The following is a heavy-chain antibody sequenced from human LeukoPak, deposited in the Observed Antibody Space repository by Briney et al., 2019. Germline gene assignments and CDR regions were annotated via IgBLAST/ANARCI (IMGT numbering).Heavy chain of an antibody. J-gene: IGHJ4*02. CDR3: ARDRGAIVVVPAAYFDY. Sequence: GGSLRLSCAASGFTFSSYSMNWVRQAPGKGREWVSYISSSSSTIYYADSLKGRFTISRDNAKNSLYLQMNSLRAEDTAVYYCARDRGAIVVVPAAYFDYWGQGTLVTVSS. CDR1: GFTFSSYS. V-gene: IGHV3-48*04. CDR2: ISSSSSTI. D-gene: IGHD2-2*01.